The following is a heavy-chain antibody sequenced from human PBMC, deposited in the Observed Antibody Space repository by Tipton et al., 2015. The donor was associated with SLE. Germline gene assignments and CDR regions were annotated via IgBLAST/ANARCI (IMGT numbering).Heavy chain of an antibody. CDR2: IYASGTT. CDR1: GGSISSGTYY. J-gene: IGHJ6*03. Sequence: TLSLTCTVSGGSISSGTYYWSWIRQPAGKGLEWIGRIYASGTTNYNPSLKSRVTISVDTSNNHFSLKLSSVTAADTAVYFCARERTYCTSASCPTDYYSYYYMDVWGKGTTVTVSS. CDR3: ARERTYCTSASCPTDYYSYYYMDV. D-gene: IGHD2-2*01. V-gene: IGHV4-61*02.